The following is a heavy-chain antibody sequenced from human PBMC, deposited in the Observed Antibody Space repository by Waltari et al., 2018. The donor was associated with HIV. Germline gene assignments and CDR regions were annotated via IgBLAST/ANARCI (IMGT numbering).Heavy chain of an antibody. CDR2: VNHSGNI. D-gene: IGHD2-15*01. CDR1: GGSFSGYY. V-gene: IGHV4-34*01. Sequence: QVQLQQSGAGLLQPSETLSLTCTVSGGSFSGYYWSWIRQPPVQGLEWIGEVNHSGNINYNPSLKSRLIISVDTSKSQFSLRLKSVTAADTAVYYCSREGYGGNPANDFDFWGQGTLVSVSS. CDR3: SREGYGGNPANDFDF. J-gene: IGHJ4*02.